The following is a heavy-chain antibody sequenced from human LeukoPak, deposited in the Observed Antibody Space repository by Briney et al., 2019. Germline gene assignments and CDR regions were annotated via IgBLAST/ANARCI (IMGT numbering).Heavy chain of an antibody. Sequence: GGSLRLSCAASGFTFSSYSMNWVRQAPGKGLEWVSSISSSSSYIYYADSVKGRFTISRDNAKNSLYLQMNSLRAEDTAVYYCARGSGLRYSVGPSPYGMDVWGQGTTVTVSS. CDR3: ARGSGLRYSVGPSPYGMDV. CDR1: GFTFSSYS. V-gene: IGHV3-21*01. J-gene: IGHJ6*02. CDR2: ISSSSSYI. D-gene: IGHD3-9*01.